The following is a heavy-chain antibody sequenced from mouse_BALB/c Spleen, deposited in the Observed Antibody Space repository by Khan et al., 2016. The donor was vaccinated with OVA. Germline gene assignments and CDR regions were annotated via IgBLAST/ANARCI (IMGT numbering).Heavy chain of an antibody. J-gene: IGHJ3*01. Sequence: QVQLKESGAELVKPGASVKMSCKASGYKITSYNMHWVKQTPGQGLEWIGTIYPGNGDTPYNQKFKGKATLTADKSSNTVYMQVSSLTSEDSAVYYCARDYGSSYNWFAYWGQGTLVTVSA. D-gene: IGHD1-1*01. V-gene: IGHV1-12*01. CDR2: IYPGNGDT. CDR1: GYKITSYN. CDR3: ARDYGSSYNWFAY.